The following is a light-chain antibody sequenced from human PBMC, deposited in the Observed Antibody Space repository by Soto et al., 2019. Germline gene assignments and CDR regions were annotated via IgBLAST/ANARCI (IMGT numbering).Light chain of an antibody. CDR1: QSVSNN. V-gene: IGKV3-15*01. CDR3: QQFGDSLT. Sequence: EIVMTQSPATLSLSPGERATLSCWASQSVSNNLAWYQQKPGQAPRLLIYGASTRATGIPGRFSGSGSGTEFTLTISSLQSEDFAVYYCQQFGDSLTFGGGTKVEI. J-gene: IGKJ4*01. CDR2: GAS.